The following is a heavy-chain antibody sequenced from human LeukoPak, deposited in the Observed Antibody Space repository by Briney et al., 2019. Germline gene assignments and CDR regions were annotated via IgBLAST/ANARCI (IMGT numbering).Heavy chain of an antibody. V-gene: IGHV5-51*01. D-gene: IGHD3-22*01. Sequence: GESLKISRKGSGYSFTSYWIGWVRPMPGKGLEWMGIIYPGDSDTRYSPSFQGQVTISADKSISTAYLQWSSLKASDTAMYYCARHGDYYDSSGPGEFQHWGQGTLVTVSS. CDR3: ARHGDYYDSSGPGEFQH. CDR2: IYPGDSDT. CDR1: GYSFTSYW. J-gene: IGHJ1*01.